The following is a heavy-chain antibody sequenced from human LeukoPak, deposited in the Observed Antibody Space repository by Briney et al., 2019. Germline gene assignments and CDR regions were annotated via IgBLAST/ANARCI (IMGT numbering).Heavy chain of an antibody. CDR2: FYVAGNT. V-gene: IGHV3-66*01. Sequence: GGSLRLSCAVSGFTVMNNYMSWVRQAPGKGLEWVSAFYVAGNTYYADSVKGRFTMSRDNSQNTLHLQMNSLRVEDTAVYYRARGNILVPGANHFDYWGQGTLVTVSS. J-gene: IGHJ4*02. CDR1: GFTVMNNY. D-gene: IGHD2-2*01. CDR3: ARGNILVPGANHFDY.